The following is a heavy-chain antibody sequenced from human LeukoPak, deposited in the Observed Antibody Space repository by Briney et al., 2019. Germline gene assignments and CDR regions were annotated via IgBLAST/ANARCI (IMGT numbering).Heavy chain of an antibody. D-gene: IGHD1-26*01. Sequence: GGSLRLSCAASGFTFRRYSMNWIRQAPGKGLEWISYINEGSNNIFYADSVKGRFTISRDNAKNSLHLQMNSLRVDDTAVYYCAKLVGATSGFDYWGQGTLVTVSS. CDR1: GFTFRRYS. CDR2: INEGSNNI. V-gene: IGHV3-48*01. J-gene: IGHJ4*02. CDR3: AKLVGATSGFDY.